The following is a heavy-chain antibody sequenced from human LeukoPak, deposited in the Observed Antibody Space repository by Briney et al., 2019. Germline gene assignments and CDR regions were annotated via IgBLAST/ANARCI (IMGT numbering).Heavy chain of an antibody. CDR3: ARGGHRQKEF. J-gene: IGHJ4*02. CDR1: GFTFSNYW. CDR2: IKQDGSDK. V-gene: IGHV3-7*01. Sequence: GGSLRLSCAASGFTFSNYWMTWVCQSPGKGLEGVAIIKQDGSDKYYVDSVKGRFTISRDNAKNSLYLQMSSLRAEDTAVYYCARGGHRQKEFWGQGTLVTVSS. D-gene: IGHD3-10*01.